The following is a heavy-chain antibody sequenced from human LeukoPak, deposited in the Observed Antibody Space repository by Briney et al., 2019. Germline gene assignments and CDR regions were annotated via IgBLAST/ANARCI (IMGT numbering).Heavy chain of an antibody. CDR1: GGSISTSSFY. Sequence: PSETLSLTCSVSGGSISTSSFYWGWIRQPPGKALEWIGSIYYTGLPYYNPSLKSRATISVDSSKNQFSLKLNSVTAADTAVYYCARDGSSSQEYYYYYMDVWGKGTTVTVSS. CDR2: IYYTGLP. D-gene: IGHD6-6*01. CDR3: ARDGSSSQEYYYYYMDV. V-gene: IGHV4-39*07. J-gene: IGHJ6*03.